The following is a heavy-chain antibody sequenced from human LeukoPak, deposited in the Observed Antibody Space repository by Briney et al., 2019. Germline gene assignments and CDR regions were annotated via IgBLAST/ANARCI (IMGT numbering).Heavy chain of an antibody. V-gene: IGHV3-48*02. D-gene: IGHD5-24*01. CDR1: GFTFSSYS. Sequence: GGSLRLSCAASGFTFSSYSMNWVRQAPGKGLEWLSYISSTGSAIYYADSLKGRFTISRDNAKNSLYLQMNSLRDEDTAAYYCARDSIWLQCLDYWGQGTLVTVSS. CDR3: ARDSIWLQCLDY. J-gene: IGHJ4*02. CDR2: ISSTGSAI.